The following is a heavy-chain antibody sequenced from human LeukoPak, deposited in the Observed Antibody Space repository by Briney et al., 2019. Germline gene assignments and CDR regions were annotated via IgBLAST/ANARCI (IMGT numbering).Heavy chain of an antibody. CDR1: GFTFSDYY. V-gene: IGHV3-11*01. Sequence: GGSLRLSCAASGFTFSDYYMSWIRQAPGKGLEWVSYISGSGTTIYYADSVKGRFTISRDNAKNSLYLQMNSLRAEDTAVYYCARGRLEAMWELLPYDAFDIWGRGTMVTVSS. CDR3: ARGRLEAMWELLPYDAFDI. J-gene: IGHJ3*02. D-gene: IGHD1-26*01. CDR2: ISGSGTTI.